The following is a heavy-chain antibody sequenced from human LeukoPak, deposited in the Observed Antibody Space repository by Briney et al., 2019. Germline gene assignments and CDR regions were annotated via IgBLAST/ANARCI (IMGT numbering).Heavy chain of an antibody. CDR3: ATDRGWRTSGYYLYYFEY. CDR1: GFIFTNYF. V-gene: IGHV3-7*01. J-gene: IGHJ4*02. CDR2: IKHDGSEK. Sequence: GGSLRHSCAASGFIFTNYFMSWVRQAPGKGLEWVASIKHDGSEKYYVDSVRGRFTISRDNTMNSLYLQMSSLRAEDTAVYYCATDRGWRTSGYYLYYFEYWGQGTLVTYSS. D-gene: IGHD3-3*01.